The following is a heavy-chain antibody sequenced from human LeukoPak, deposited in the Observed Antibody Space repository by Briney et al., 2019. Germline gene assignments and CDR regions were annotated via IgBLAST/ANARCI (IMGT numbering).Heavy chain of an antibody. CDR2: ISYSGTT. D-gene: IGHD5/OR15-5a*01. J-gene: IGHJ3*02. Sequence: SETLSLTCTVSGGSISSFYWSWIRQPPEKGLEYIGYISYSGTTSYNPSLKSRVTISVDTSKNQFSLKLTSVTAADTAVYYCARDKGLPQAFDIWGQGTMVTVSS. CDR1: GGSISSFY. CDR3: ARDKGLPQAFDI. V-gene: IGHV4-59*01.